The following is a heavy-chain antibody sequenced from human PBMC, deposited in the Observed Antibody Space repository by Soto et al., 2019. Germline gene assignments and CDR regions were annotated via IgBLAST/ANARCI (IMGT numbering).Heavy chain of an antibody. CDR2: INAGNGNT. CDR1: GYTFTSYA. Sequence: ASVKVSCKASGYTFTSYAMHWVRQAPGQRLEWMGWINAGNGNTKYAQKFQGRVTITRDTSANTAYMELSSLRSDDTAVYYCARDWYSRSSAGMDVWGQGTTVTVSS. D-gene: IGHD6-6*01. V-gene: IGHV1-3*01. CDR3: ARDWYSRSSAGMDV. J-gene: IGHJ6*02.